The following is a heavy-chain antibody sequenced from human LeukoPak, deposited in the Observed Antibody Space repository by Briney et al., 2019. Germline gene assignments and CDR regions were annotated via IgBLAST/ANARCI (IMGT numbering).Heavy chain of an antibody. CDR3: AKDLDIVVVVAANDAFDI. CDR1: GFTFSSYA. CDR2: ISGSGGST. D-gene: IGHD2-15*01. V-gene: IGHV3-23*01. J-gene: IGHJ3*02. Sequence: GGSLRLSCAASGFTFSSYAMSWVRQAPGKGLEWVSAISGSGGSTYYADSVKGRFTISRDNSKNTLYLQMNSLRAEDTAVYYCAKDLDIVVVVAANDAFDIWGQGTMVTVSS.